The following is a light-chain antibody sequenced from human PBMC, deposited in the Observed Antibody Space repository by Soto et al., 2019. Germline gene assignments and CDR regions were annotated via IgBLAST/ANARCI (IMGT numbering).Light chain of an antibody. CDR3: QQRGNWPVT. V-gene: IGKV3-11*01. CDR1: QSVGNY. CDR2: DAS. Sequence: EIVLTQSPATLSLSPGERGNLPFRARQSVGNYFAWYQQKPGQAPRLLIYDASNRATGIPARFSGSGSGTDFTLTISSLEPDDFAVYYCQQRGNWPVTFGQGTRVDIK. J-gene: IGKJ1*01.